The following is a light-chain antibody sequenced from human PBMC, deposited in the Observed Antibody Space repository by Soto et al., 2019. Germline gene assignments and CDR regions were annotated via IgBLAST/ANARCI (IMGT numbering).Light chain of an antibody. CDR2: AVS. J-gene: IGLJ2*01. V-gene: IGLV2-14*01. CDR1: SSDVGGYNH. CDR3: CSYTSLSTVV. Sequence: QSVLTQPASVSGSPGQSITISCTGTSSDVGGYNHVSWYQHSPGKAPKLILFAVSDRPSGVSHRFSGSKSGNTASLTISGLQAEYEAHYYCCSYTSLSTVVFGGGTKLTVL.